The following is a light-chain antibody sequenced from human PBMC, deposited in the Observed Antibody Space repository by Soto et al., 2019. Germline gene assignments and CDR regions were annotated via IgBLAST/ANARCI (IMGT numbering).Light chain of an antibody. CDR3: QSYDNSLSVYV. CDR2: GIS. J-gene: IGLJ1*01. CDR1: SSNIGAGYD. V-gene: IGLV1-40*01. Sequence: QSVLTQPPSVSGAPGQRVTISCTGSSSNIGAGYDVHWYQQLPGTAPKLLIYGISNRPSGVPDRFSGSKSGTSASLAITGLQAEDEADYYCQSYDNSLSVYVFGTGTKLTV.